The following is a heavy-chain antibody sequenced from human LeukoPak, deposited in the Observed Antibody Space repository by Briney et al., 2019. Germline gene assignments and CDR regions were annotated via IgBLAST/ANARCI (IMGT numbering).Heavy chain of an antibody. Sequence: SETLSLTCTVSGDSIRSYYWSWIRQPPGKGLEWIGYIYYSGTTNYNPSLKSRVTISVDTSKKQFSLKLSSVTAADTAVYYCATGGYCSSSSCLGDYWGQGTLVSVSS. V-gene: IGHV4-59*01. CDR2: IYYSGTT. CDR3: ATGGYCSSSSCLGDY. CDR1: GDSIRSYY. J-gene: IGHJ4*02. D-gene: IGHD2-2*01.